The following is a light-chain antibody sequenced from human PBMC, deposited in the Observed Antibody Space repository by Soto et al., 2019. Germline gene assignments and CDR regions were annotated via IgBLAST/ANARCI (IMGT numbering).Light chain of an antibody. CDR2: DVS. CDR3: SSYTSSSTLLYV. Sequence: QSALTQPASVSGSPGQSITISCTGTSSDVGGCNYVYWYQQHPGKAPKLMIYDVSNRPSGVSNRFSGSKSGNTASLTISGLQAEDEADYYCSSYTSSSTLLYVFGTGTKVTVL. J-gene: IGLJ1*01. V-gene: IGLV2-14*01. CDR1: SSDVGGCNY.